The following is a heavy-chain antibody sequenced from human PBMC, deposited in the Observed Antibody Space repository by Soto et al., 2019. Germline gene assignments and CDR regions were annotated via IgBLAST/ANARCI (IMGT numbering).Heavy chain of an antibody. CDR3: ARDAAVTTYAFAI. CDR1: GGTFSSYA. J-gene: IGHJ3*02. V-gene: IGHV1-69*13. CDR2: IIPIFGTA. Sequence: ASVKVSCKASGGTFSSYAISWVRQAPGQGLEWMGGIIPIFGTANYAQKFQGRVTITADESTSTAYMELSSLRSEDTAVYYCARDAAVTTYAFAIWGQGTMVTVSS. D-gene: IGHD4-17*01.